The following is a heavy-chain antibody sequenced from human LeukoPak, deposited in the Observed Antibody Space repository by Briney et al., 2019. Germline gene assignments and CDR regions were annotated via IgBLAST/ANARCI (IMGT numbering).Heavy chain of an antibody. Sequence: GGSLRLSCAASGFTFSSYAMSWVRQAPGKGLEWVSAISGSGGSTYYADSVKGRFTISRDNSKNTLYLQMNSLRAEDTAVYYCAKDWKNSDWLLSLRDFDYWGQGTLVTVSS. V-gene: IGHV3-23*01. CDR3: AKDWKNSDWLLSLRDFDY. J-gene: IGHJ4*02. D-gene: IGHD3-9*01. CDR2: ISGSGGST. CDR1: GFTFSSYA.